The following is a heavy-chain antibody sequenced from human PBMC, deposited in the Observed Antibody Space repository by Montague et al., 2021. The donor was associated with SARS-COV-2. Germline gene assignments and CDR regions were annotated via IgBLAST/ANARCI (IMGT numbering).Heavy chain of an antibody. D-gene: IGHD3-3*01. CDR1: GGSFSGYY. J-gene: IGHJ6*03. V-gene: IGHV4-34*01. Sequence: SETLSLTCAVYGGSFSGYYWSWIRQPPGKGLEWIGEINHSGSTNYNPSLKSRVTLSVDTSKNQFSLKLSSVTAADTAVYYCARGLKWGFLGGYYYYMDVWGKGTTVTVSS. CDR2: INHSGST. CDR3: ARGLKWGFLGGYYYYMDV.